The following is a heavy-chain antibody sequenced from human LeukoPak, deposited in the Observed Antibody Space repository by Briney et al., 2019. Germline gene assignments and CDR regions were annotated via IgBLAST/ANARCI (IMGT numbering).Heavy chain of an antibody. CDR3: ARKGPEHLPTYFDH. J-gene: IGHJ4*02. CDR2: IWPSGST. V-gene: IGHV4-4*08. D-gene: IGHD2-21*01. CDR1: GGSISSYY. Sequence: SETLSLTCTVSGGSISSYYWSWIRQSPGQGLEWIGYIWPSGSTNYNPSLSGRVAISLDKSRNHFTQMVTAVTAADTAFYYCARKGPEHLPTYFDHWGRGILVTVSS.